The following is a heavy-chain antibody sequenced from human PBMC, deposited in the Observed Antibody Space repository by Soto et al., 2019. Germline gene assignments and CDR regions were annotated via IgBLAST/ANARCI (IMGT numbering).Heavy chain of an antibody. D-gene: IGHD1-26*01. CDR3: AADPGSGSYYDRLYYFDY. J-gene: IGHJ4*02. CDR1: GFTFTSSA. V-gene: IGHV1-58*01. CDR2: IVVGSGNT. Sequence: SVKVSCKASGFTFTSSAVQWVRQARGQRLEWIGWIVVGSGNTNYAQKFQERVTITRDMSTSTAYMELSSLRSEDTAVYYCAADPGSGSYYDRLYYFDYWGQGTLVTVSS.